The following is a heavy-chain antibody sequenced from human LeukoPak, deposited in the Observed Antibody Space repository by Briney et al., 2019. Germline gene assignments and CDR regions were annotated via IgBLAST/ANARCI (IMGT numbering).Heavy chain of an antibody. CDR1: GFTLSSYA. Sequence: PGGSLRLSCAASGFTLSSYAMNWVRQAPGKGLEWVSSISSSSSYIYYADSVKGRFTISRDNAKNSLYLQMNSLRAEDIAVYYCARVQWLDNYFDCWGQGTLVTVSS. D-gene: IGHD6-19*01. CDR2: ISSSSSYI. V-gene: IGHV3-21*01. CDR3: ARVQWLDNYFDC. J-gene: IGHJ4*02.